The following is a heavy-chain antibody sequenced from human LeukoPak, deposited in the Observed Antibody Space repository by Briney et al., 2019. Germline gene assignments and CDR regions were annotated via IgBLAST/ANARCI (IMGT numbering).Heavy chain of an antibody. D-gene: IGHD3-9*01. J-gene: IGHJ3*02. Sequence: PGGSLRLSCAASGFTFSSYGMHWVRQAPGKGLEWVAFIRYDGSNKYYADSVKGRFTISRDNSKNTLYLQMNSLRAEDTAVYYCAKEYDILTGYYAFDIWGQGTMVTVSS. V-gene: IGHV3-30*02. CDR2: IRYDGSNK. CDR1: GFTFSSYG. CDR3: AKEYDILTGYYAFDI.